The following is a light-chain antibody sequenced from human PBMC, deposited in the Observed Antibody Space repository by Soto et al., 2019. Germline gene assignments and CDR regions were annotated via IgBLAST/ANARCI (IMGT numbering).Light chain of an antibody. CDR1: SSNIGAGSD. CDR2: GND. CDR3: QSYDTSLSAVV. V-gene: IGLV1-40*01. J-gene: IGLJ2*01. Sequence: QPVLTQPPSVSGAPGQGVTISCTGSSSNIGAGSDVHWYQQLPGTAPKLLIYGNDNRPSGVPNRFSGSKSGTSASLAITGLQAGDEADYYCQSYDTSLSAVVFGGGTKLTVL.